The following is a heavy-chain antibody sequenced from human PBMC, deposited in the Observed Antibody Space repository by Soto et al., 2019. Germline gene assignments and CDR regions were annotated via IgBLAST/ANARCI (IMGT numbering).Heavy chain of an antibody. Sequence: SVKVSCKASGGTFSSYAISWVRQAPGQGLEWMGGIIPIFGTANYAQKFQGRVTITADESTSTAYMELSSLRSEDTAVYYCAIEFTDFWSGYYYNWGQGTLVTVSS. J-gene: IGHJ4*02. CDR3: AIEFTDFWSGYYYN. V-gene: IGHV1-69*13. D-gene: IGHD3-3*01. CDR1: GGTFSSYA. CDR2: IIPIFGTA.